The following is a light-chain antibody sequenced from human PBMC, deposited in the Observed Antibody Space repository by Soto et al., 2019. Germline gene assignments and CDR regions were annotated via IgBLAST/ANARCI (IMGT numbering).Light chain of an antibody. CDR2: GTS. Sequence: IVLTQSPATLSLSPGARATLSCRASQSVSSTYLAWYQQQPGQAPRLLMSGTSTRATGTPDRFSGSGSGTDFTLTISRLEPEDFAVYYCQQYGSPPITVGQGTRLEI. V-gene: IGKV3-20*01. CDR3: QQYGSPPIT. CDR1: QSVSSTY. J-gene: IGKJ5*01.